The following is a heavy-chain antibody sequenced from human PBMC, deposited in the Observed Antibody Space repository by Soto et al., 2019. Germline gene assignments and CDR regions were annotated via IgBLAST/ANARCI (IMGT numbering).Heavy chain of an antibody. V-gene: IGHV1-2*02. CDR1: GYTFAGYY. CDR3: ARETPSDSDFDY. J-gene: IGHJ4*02. CDR2: INPQSGVT. Sequence: QVQLEQSGAEVKRPGASVKVSCKASGYTFAGYYLHWVRQAPGQGLEWMGWINPQSGVTKSAQQFQGRVTMTRDTSITTAFMEMTSLKSADADVFYCARETPSDSDFDYWGQGTLVTVSS.